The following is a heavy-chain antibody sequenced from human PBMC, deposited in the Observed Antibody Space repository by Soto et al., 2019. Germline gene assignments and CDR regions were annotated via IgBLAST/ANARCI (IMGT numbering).Heavy chain of an antibody. CDR2: ISGSDGST. D-gene: IGHD3-9*01. CDR1: GFTFITFD. Sequence: EVQLLESGGGLVQPGGSLRLSCVASGFTFITFDMSWVRQAPGKGLEWVSEISGSDGSTYYADSVNRRFTISRDNSKNTLYLQMNRLRAEATAVYYCAKGAWLDYWGQGILVTVSS. V-gene: IGHV3-23*01. CDR3: AKGAWLDY. J-gene: IGHJ4*02.